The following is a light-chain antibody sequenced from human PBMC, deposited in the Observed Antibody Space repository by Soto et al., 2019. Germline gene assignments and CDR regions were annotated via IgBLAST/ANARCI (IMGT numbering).Light chain of an antibody. Sequence: DIQLTQSPSFLSASVGDRVTITCRASQGINRFLAWYQQKPGKAPKLLIYAASTLQSGVPSRFSGSGSGTDFTLTISSLQSEDFAVYYCQQYNNWPRTFGQGTKVDIK. V-gene: IGKV1-9*01. CDR2: AAS. CDR3: QQYNNWPRT. CDR1: QGINRF. J-gene: IGKJ1*01.